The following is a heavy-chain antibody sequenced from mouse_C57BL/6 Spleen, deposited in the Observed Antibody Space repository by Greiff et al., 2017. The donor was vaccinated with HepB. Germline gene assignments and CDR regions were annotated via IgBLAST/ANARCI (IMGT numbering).Heavy chain of an antibody. Sequence: EVQLVESGEGLVKPGGSLKLSCAASGFTFSSYAMSWVRQTPEKRLEWVAYISSGGDYIYYAYTVKGRSTISRDNARNTLYLQMSSLKSEDTAMYYCTRVTTDYYAMDYWGQGTSVTVSS. CDR2: ISSGGDYI. V-gene: IGHV5-9-1*02. CDR1: GFTFSSYA. CDR3: TRVTTDYYAMDY. D-gene: IGHD2-1*01. J-gene: IGHJ4*01.